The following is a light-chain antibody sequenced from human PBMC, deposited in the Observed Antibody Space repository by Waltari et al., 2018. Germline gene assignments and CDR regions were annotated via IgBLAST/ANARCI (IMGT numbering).Light chain of an antibody. CDR1: SSNIGSNT. J-gene: IGLJ3*02. V-gene: IGLV1-44*01. Sequence: QSVLTQPPSASGTPGQRVTISCSGSSSNIGSNTVNWYQQLPGTAPKLLISSNNQRPSWVPDRFSGSKSGTSASLAISGLQSEDEADYYCATWDDSLNGLVFGGGTKLTVL. CDR3: ATWDDSLNGLV. CDR2: SNN.